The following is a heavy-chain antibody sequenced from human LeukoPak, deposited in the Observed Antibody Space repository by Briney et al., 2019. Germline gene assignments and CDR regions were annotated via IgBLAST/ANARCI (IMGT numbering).Heavy chain of an antibody. J-gene: IGHJ4*02. CDR2: ISAYNGNT. CDR3: ARAADTMVRGVIPDY. D-gene: IGHD3-10*01. V-gene: IGHV1-18*01. Sequence: ASVKVSCKASGYAFTKYGISWVRQAPGQGLEWMGWISAYNGNTNYAQKLQGRVTMTTDTSTSTAYMELRSLRSDDTAVYYCARAADTMVRGVIPDYWGQGTLVTVSS. CDR1: GYAFTKYG.